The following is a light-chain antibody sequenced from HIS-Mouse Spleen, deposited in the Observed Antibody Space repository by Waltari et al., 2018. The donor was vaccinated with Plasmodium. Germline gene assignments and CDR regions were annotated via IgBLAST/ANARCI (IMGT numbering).Light chain of an antibody. CDR2: KAS. CDR1: QSISSW. J-gene: IGKJ1*01. Sequence: DIQMTQSPSTLSASVGDRVTIDCRAIQSISSWLAWYQQKPGKAPQLLISKASSLESGVPSRFSGSGSGTEFTRTISSLQPDDFATYYCQQYNSYWTFGQGTKVEIK. CDR3: QQYNSYWT. V-gene: IGKV1-5*03.